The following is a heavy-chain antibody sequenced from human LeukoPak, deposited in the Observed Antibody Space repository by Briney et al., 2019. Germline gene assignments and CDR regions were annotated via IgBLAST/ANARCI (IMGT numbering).Heavy chain of an antibody. CDR1: GGSISSYY. CDR3: ARERYDFWSGHPSHWFDP. J-gene: IGHJ5*02. CDR2: IYYSGTT. Sequence: PSETLSLTCTVSGGSISSYYWSWIRQPPGKGLEWIGYIYYSGTTNYNPSLKSRVTISVDTSKNQFSLKLSSVTAADTAVYYCARERYDFWSGHPSHWFDPWGQGTLVTVSS. V-gene: IGHV4-59*01. D-gene: IGHD3-3*01.